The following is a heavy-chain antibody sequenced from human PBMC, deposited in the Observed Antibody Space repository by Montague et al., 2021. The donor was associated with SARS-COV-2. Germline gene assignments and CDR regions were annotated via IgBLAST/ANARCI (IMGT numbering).Heavy chain of an antibody. CDR1: GGSISSYY. J-gene: IGHJ4*02. Sequence: SETLSLTCTVSGGSISSYYWSWIRQPPGKGLEWIGYIYCSGSTNYNPSLKSRVTISVDASKNQFSLKLSSVTAADTAVYYCARDLGDYWGQGTLVTVSS. V-gene: IGHV4-59*13. CDR2: IYCSGST. CDR3: ARDLGDY.